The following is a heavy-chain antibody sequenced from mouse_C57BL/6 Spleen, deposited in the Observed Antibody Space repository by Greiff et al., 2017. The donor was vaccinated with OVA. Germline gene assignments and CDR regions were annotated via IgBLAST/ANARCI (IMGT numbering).Heavy chain of an antibody. Sequence: EVQRVESGGGLVKPGGSLKLSCAASGFTFSSYAMSWVRQTPEKRLEWVATISDGGSYTYYPDNVKGRFTISRDNAKNNLYLQMSHLKSEDTAMYYCARERGITKAMDYWGQGTSVTVSS. CDR3: ARERGITKAMDY. CDR2: ISDGGSYT. V-gene: IGHV5-4*01. CDR1: GFTFSSYA. J-gene: IGHJ4*01. D-gene: IGHD1-1*01.